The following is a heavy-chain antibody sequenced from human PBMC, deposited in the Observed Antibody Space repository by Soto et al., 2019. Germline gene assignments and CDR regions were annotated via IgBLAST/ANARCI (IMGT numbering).Heavy chain of an antibody. CDR1: GGSFSSGGYY. Sequence: QLQLQESGPGLVKPSQTLSLACTVSGGSFSSGGYYWSWIRQLPGKGLEWIGYIYYSGSTYYNPSLKSRLTISLDTSKTQFSLKLSSVTAADTAVYDCAIATSFSGHHGYWGQGTLVTVSS. CDR2: IYYSGST. J-gene: IGHJ4*02. CDR3: AIATSFSGHHGY. V-gene: IGHV4-31*03. D-gene: IGHD2-8*02.